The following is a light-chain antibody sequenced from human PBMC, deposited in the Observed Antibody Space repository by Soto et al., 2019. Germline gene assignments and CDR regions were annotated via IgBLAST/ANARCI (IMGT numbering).Light chain of an antibody. CDR3: AAWDDNLNGPL. CDR2: SDD. CDR1: NSNIGRYS. Sequence: QSALTQPPSLSGTPGQRVTISCSGSNSNIGRYSVNWYQHFPGTAPKILIYSDDERPSGVPDRFSGSKSGTSASLAISGLQSEDEAEYYRAAWDDNLNGPLFGGGTQLTVL. J-gene: IGLJ3*02. V-gene: IGLV1-44*01.